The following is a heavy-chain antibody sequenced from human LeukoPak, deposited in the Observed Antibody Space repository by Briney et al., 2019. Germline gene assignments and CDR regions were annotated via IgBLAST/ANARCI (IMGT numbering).Heavy chain of an antibody. Sequence: PGGSLRLSCAASGFTFSSYAMHWVRQAPGKGLEWVAVISYDGSNKYYADSVKGRFTISRDNSKNTLYLQMNSLRAEDTAVYYCAKDSYYYDSSGYYPYYYYYYMDVWGKGTTVTVSS. CDR1: GFTFSSYA. CDR3: AKDSYYYDSSGYYPYYYYYYMDV. V-gene: IGHV3-30*04. D-gene: IGHD3-22*01. CDR2: ISYDGSNK. J-gene: IGHJ6*03.